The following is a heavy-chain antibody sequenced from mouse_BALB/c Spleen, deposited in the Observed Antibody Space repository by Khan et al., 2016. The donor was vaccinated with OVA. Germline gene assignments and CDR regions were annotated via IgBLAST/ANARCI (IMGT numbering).Heavy chain of an antibody. CDR2: ISSGGSYT. Sequence: EVELVESGGGLVKPGGSLKLSCAASGFTFSSYAMSWVRQTPEKRLEWVATISSGGSYTYYPDSVKGRFTISRHNAKNTLYLQMSSLRSEDTARYYCARIYDGYGVSLMDYWGQGTSVTVSS. CDR3: ARIYDGYGVSLMDY. CDR1: GFTFSSYA. V-gene: IGHV5-9-1*01. D-gene: IGHD2-2*01. J-gene: IGHJ4*01.